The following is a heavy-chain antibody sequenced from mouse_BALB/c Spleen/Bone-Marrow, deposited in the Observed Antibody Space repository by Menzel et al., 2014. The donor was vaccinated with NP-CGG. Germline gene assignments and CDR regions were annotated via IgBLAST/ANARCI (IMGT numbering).Heavy chain of an antibody. CDR2: INPYNDGT. CDR1: GYTFSAYV. Sequence: VQLQQPGPELVKPGASVKMSCKASGYTFSAYVMHWVQQKPGQGLEWIGYINPYNDGTKYNEKFKGKATLTSDKSSSTASMELSSLTSEDSAVYYCAREGGLRRGDFYAMDYWGQGTSVSVSS. D-gene: IGHD2-4*01. V-gene: IGHV1-14*01. J-gene: IGHJ4*01. CDR3: AREGGLRRGDFYAMDY.